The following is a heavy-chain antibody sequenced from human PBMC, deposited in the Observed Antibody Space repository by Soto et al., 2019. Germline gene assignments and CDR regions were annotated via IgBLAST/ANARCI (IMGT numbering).Heavy chain of an antibody. Sequence: ASVKVSCKASGYTFTSYDINWVRQATGQGLEWMGWMNPNSGNTGYAQKFQGRVTMTRDTSISTAYMELSRLRSDDTAVYYCARDSHSNYGSGSYPSTFNWFDPWGQGTLVTVSS. V-gene: IGHV1-8*01. CDR2: MNPNSGNT. CDR3: ARDSHSNYGSGSYPSTFNWFDP. J-gene: IGHJ5*02. D-gene: IGHD3-10*01. CDR1: GYTFTSYD.